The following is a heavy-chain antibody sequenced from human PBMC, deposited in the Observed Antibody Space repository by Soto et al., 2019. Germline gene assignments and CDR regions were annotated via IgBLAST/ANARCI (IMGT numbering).Heavy chain of an antibody. CDR3: AAERLLYGLGV. Sequence: QIQLVQSGPEVRKPGTSVKVSCNASGFTFSSSSVQWVRQARGQRLEWIGWIVVGSGETNYPQKFQERVTNTRDMCTPTADIELSSMRSVATAVYYCAAERLLYGLGVWGHGTTVTVSS. V-gene: IGHV1-58*01. CDR1: GFTFSSSS. CDR2: IVVGSGET. J-gene: IGHJ6*02.